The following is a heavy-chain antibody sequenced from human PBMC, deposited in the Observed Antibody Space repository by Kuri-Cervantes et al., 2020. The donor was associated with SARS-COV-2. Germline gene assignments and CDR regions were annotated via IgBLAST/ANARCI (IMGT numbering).Heavy chain of an antibody. CDR3: ARDRSFTPDY. CDR2: IKQDGSGK. J-gene: IGHJ4*02. D-gene: IGHD3-10*01. Sequence: GESLKISCAASGFTFSSYGMHWVRQAPGKGLEWVANIKQDGSGKYYVDSVKGRFTISRDNAKNSLYLQMNSLRAEDTAVYYCARDRSFTPDYWGQGTLVTVSS. CDR1: GFTFSSYG. V-gene: IGHV3-7*01.